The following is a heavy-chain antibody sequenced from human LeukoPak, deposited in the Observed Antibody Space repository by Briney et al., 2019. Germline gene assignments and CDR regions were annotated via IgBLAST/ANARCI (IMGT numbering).Heavy chain of an antibody. CDR1: GFTVSGNY. D-gene: IGHD4-23*01. CDR2: IYSGGTT. Sequence: AGGSLRLSCAVSGFTVSGNYMSWVRQAPGKGLELVSLIYSGGTTYYADSVKGRFTISRDNSKNTLYLQMNSLRAEDTAVYYCARRAGGYSHPYDYWGQGILVTVSS. CDR3: ARRAGGYSHPYDY. J-gene: IGHJ4*02. V-gene: IGHV3-53*01.